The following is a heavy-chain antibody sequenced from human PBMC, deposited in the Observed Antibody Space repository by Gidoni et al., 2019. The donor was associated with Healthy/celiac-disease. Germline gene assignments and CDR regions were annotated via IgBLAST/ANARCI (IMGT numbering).Heavy chain of an antibody. D-gene: IGHD3-3*01. V-gene: IGHV4-59*08. CDR2: IYYSGST. CDR1: GGSISSYY. Sequence: QVQLQESAPGLVKPSETLSLTCTVSGGSISSYYWSWIRQPPGKGLEWIGYIYYSGSTNYNPSLKSRVTISVDTSKNQFSLKLSSVTAADTAVYYCARHLSRGYDFWSGYSNYYYYYGMDVWGQGTTVTVSS. J-gene: IGHJ6*02. CDR3: ARHLSRGYDFWSGYSNYYYYYGMDV.